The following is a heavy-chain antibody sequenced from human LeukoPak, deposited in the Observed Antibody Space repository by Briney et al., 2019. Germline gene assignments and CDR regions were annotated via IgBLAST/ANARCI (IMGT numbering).Heavy chain of an antibody. Sequence: GGSLRLSCTASGFTFSSYWMHWVRQTPGKGLVWVSRINTDGSSTNYADSVKGRFTISRDNAKNTLYLQMNSLRAEDTAVYYCAREYSSGWFFDYWGQGTLVTVSS. D-gene: IGHD6-19*01. CDR1: GFTFSSYW. CDR3: AREYSSGWFFDY. J-gene: IGHJ4*02. CDR2: INTDGSST. V-gene: IGHV3-74*01.